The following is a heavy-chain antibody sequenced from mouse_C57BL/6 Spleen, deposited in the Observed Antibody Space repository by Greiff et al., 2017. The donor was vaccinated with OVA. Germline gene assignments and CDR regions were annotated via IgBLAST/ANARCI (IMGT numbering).Heavy chain of an antibody. D-gene: IGHD1-1*01. J-gene: IGHJ1*03. CDR2: IYPSDSET. CDR3: AREGNYYGSSHWYFDV. CDR1: GYTFTSYW. V-gene: IGHV1-61*01. Sequence: VQLQEPGAELVRPGSSVKLSCKASGYTFTSYWMDWVKQRPGQGLEWIGNIYPSDSETHYNQKFKDKATLTVDKSSSTAYMQLSSLTSEDSAVYYGAREGNYYGSSHWYFDVWGTGTTVTVSS.